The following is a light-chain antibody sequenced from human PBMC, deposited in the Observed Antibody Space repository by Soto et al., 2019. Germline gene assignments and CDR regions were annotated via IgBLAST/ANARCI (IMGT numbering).Light chain of an antibody. V-gene: IGKV1-39*01. CDR2: ATS. J-gene: IGKJ1*01. CDR1: QSIGNY. Sequence: DIQMTQSPSSLSVSIGDRVTITCRAGQSIGNYLNWYQQKPGKAPNLLIYATSSLQSGVPSRFSGSGSGTEFTRTISSLQREDFAIYYCQQSYSSTWTFGQGTKVEIK. CDR3: QQSYSSTWT.